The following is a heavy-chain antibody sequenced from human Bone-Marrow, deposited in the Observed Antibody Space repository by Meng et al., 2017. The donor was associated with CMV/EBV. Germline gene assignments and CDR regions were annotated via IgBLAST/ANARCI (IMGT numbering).Heavy chain of an antibody. CDR3: TRPSPYGSYSSKVSEKTDY. J-gene: IGHJ4*02. Sequence: GESLKISCAASGFTFSGSAMHWVRQASGKGLEWVGRIRSKANSYATAYAASVKGRFTISRDDTKNTAYLQMNSLKTEDTAVYYCTRPSPYGSYSSKVSEKTDYWGQGTLVTVSS. CDR1: GFTFSGSA. CDR2: IRSKANSYAT. D-gene: IGHD1-26*01. V-gene: IGHV3-73*01.